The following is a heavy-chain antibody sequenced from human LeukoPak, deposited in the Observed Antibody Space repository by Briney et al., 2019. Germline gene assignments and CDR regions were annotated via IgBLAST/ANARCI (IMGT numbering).Heavy chain of an antibody. CDR3: ARDLSHDYGDYGSY. V-gene: IGHV1-18*01. D-gene: IGHD4-17*01. Sequence: ASVKVSCKASGYTFTSYGISWVRQAPGQGLEWMGWISAYNGNTNYAQKLQGRVTMTRDTSTSTVYMELSSLRSEDTAVYYCARDLSHDYGDYGSYWGQGTLVTVSS. CDR1: GYTFTSYG. CDR2: ISAYNGNT. J-gene: IGHJ4*02.